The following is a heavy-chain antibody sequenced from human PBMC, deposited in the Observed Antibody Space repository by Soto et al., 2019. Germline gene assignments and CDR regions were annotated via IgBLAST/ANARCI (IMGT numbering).Heavy chain of an antibody. CDR3: ASYYYDSSGYYYVPGVY. D-gene: IGHD3-22*01. CDR1: GGSISSSSYY. Sequence: PSETLSLTCTVSGGSISSSSYYWGWIRQPPGKGLEWIGSIYYSGSTYYNPSLKSRVTISVDTSKNQFSLKLSSVTAADTAVYYCASYYYDSSGYYYVPGVYWGQGTLVT. V-gene: IGHV4-39*01. J-gene: IGHJ4*02. CDR2: IYYSGST.